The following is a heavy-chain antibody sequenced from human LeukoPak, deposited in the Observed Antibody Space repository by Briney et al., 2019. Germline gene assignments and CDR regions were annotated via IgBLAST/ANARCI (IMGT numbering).Heavy chain of an antibody. D-gene: IGHD2-2*01. CDR1: GFTFSSYA. CDR3: ARVVPDAKGNYYYGMDV. J-gene: IGHJ6*02. CDR2: ISSNGGST. Sequence: GGSLRLSCAASGFTFSSYAMHWVRQAPGKGLEYVSAISSNGGSTYYANSVKGRFTISRDNSKNTLYLQMNSLRAEDTAVYYCARVVPDAKGNYYYGMDVWGQGTTVTVSS. V-gene: IGHV3-64*01.